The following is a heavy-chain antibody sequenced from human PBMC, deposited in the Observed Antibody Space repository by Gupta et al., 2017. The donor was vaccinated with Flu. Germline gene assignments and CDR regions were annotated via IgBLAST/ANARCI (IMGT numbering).Heavy chain of an antibody. J-gene: IGHJ6*03. CDR1: GFTFDDYA. V-gene: IGHV3-9*01. Sequence: EVQLVESGGGLVQPGRSLRLSCAASGFTFDDYAMHWVRQAPGKGLEWVSGISWNSGSIGYADSVKGRFTISRDNAKNSLYLQMNSLRAEDTALYYCAKGFATYFYYYMDVWGKGTTVTVSS. CDR2: ISWNSGSI. CDR3: AKGFATYFYYYMDV. D-gene: IGHD2-15*01.